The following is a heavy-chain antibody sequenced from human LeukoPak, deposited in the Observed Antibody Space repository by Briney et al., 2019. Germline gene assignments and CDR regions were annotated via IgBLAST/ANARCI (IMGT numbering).Heavy chain of an antibody. Sequence: GESLKISCKGSGYSFTSYWIGWVRQMPGKGLEWMGIIYPGDSDTRYSPPFQGQVTISADKSISTAYLQWSSLKASDTAMYYCARRWARGLNPHAFDIWGQGTMVTVSS. CDR2: IYPGDSDT. J-gene: IGHJ3*02. D-gene: IGHD1-14*01. CDR3: ARRWARGLNPHAFDI. V-gene: IGHV5-51*01. CDR1: GYSFTSYW.